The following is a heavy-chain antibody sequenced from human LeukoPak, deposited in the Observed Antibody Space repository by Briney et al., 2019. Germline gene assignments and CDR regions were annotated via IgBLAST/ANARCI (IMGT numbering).Heavy chain of an antibody. D-gene: IGHD4-11*01. J-gene: IGHJ6*03. V-gene: IGHV4-4*07. CDR1: GGSISSYY. Sequence: SETLSLTCTVSGGSISSYYWSWIRQPAGKGLEWIGRIETSGNTNYKPSLKSRVTMSVDTSKNQFSLKLSSVTAADTAVYFCARGRVSSSTWYSTYYYFFYMDFWGKGTTVTVSS. CDR2: IETSGNT. CDR3: ARGRVSSSTWYSTYYYFFYMDF.